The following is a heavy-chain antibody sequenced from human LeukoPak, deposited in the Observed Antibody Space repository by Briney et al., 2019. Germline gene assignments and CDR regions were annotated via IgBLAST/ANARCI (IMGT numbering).Heavy chain of an antibody. CDR1: LFPFSNHW. Sequence: GASLRLSCAASLFPFSNHWMSWVRQAPGKGLEWMAKIKEDESEKYYVSTVKGRFTISRDNAKNSLYLQMNSLRVEDTAVYYCAKQQHSGSYGYFDYWDQGTLVTVSS. V-gene: IGHV3-7*01. CDR3: AKQQHSGSYGYFDY. CDR2: IKEDESEK. J-gene: IGHJ4*02. D-gene: IGHD1-26*01.